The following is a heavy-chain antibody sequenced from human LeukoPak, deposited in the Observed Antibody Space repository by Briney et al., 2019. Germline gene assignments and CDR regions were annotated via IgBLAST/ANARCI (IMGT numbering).Heavy chain of an antibody. CDR1: GGSISGGDYY. V-gene: IGHV4-30-4*01. J-gene: IGHJ4*02. D-gene: IGHD3-22*01. CDR2: IYYSGNT. CDR3: ARVASGYYPALGY. Sequence: PSETLSLTCTVSGGSISGGDYYWSWIRQPPGMRLEWIGYIYYSGNTYYNPSLKSRVTISVDTSKNQFSLTLNSLTVADTAVYYCARVASGYYPALGYWGLGTLVTVSS.